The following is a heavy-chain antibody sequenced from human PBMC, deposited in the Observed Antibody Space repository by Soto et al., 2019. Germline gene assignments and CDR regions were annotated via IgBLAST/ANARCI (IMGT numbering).Heavy chain of an antibody. Sequence: QVQLQESGPGLVKPSQTLSLTCTVSGGSISSGGYYWSWIRQHPGQGLEWIGYIYYGGSTYYNPSLKSRVAISVDTSKNQFSLKLSSVTAADTAVYYCARGDYASYFYGMDVWGQGTTVTVSS. V-gene: IGHV4-31*03. CDR2: IYYGGST. CDR1: GGSISSGGYY. J-gene: IGHJ6*02. D-gene: IGHD4-17*01. CDR3: ARGDYASYFYGMDV.